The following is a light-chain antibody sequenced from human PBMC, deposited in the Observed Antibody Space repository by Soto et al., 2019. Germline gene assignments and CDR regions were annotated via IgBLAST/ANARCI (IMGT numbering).Light chain of an antibody. CDR1: QTIGSW. CDR3: QQYISSSYT. J-gene: IGKJ2*01. CDR2: DAS. Sequence: DIQMTQSPSTLSASVGDRVTITCRASQTIGSWLAWYQQKPGKAPNLLIYDASSLQSGVPSRFSGSGSGTEFTLTISSLQPDDFATYYCQQYISSSYTFGQGTKLEIK. V-gene: IGKV1-5*01.